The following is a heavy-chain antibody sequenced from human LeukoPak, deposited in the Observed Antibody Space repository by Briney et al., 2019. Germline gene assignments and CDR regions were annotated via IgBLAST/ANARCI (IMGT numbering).Heavy chain of an antibody. CDR3: TCSSSSPTEY. Sequence: PGGSLRLSCAASVFTFSGSAMHWVRQASGQGVEWVGRMRSKANSYATAYAASVKGRFTISRDDSKNTAYLQMNSLKTEDTAVYYCTCSSSSPTEYWGQGTLVTVSS. CDR2: MRSKANSYAT. D-gene: IGHD2-2*01. V-gene: IGHV3-73*01. J-gene: IGHJ4*02. CDR1: VFTFSGSA.